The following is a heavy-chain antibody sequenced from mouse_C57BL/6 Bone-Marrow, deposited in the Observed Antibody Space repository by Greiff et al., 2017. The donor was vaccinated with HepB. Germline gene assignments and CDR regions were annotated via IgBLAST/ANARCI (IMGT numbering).Heavy chain of an antibody. CDR1: GYTFTSYW. J-gene: IGHJ2*01. CDR2: IDPSDSYT. CDR3: ATPGGNFDY. Sequence: VQLQQPGAELVKPGASVKLSCKASGYTFTSYWMQWVKQRPGQGLEWIGEIDPSDSYTNYNQKFKGKATLTVDTSSSTAYMQLRSLTSEDSAVYECATPGGNFDYWGQGTTLTVSS. V-gene: IGHV1-50*01.